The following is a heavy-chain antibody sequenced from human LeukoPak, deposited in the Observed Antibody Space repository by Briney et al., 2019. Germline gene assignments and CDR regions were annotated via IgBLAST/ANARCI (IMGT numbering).Heavy chain of an antibody. CDR3: ARERSGSEIFARSFDI. CDR2: IYHSGST. CDR1: GGSISSSHW. Sequence: SETLSLTCAVSGGSISSSHWWSWVRQLPGKGLEWIGEIYHSGSTNYNPSLKSRITISVDMSKNQFSLKLSSVTAADTAVYYCARERSGSEIFARSFDIWGQGTMVTVSS. V-gene: IGHV4-4*02. D-gene: IGHD3-3*01. J-gene: IGHJ3*02.